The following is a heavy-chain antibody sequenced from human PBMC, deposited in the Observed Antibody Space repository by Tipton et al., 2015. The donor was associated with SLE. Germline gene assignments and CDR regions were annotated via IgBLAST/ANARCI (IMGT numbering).Heavy chain of an antibody. J-gene: IGHJ4*02. D-gene: IGHD6-19*01. Sequence: TLSLTCAVSGYSISSGYYWGWIRQPPGKGLEWIGSIYHSGSTYYNPSLKSRVTISVDTSKNQFSLKLTFVTAADTAVYYCARVYSSGWCAHWGQGTLVTVSS. CDR3: ARVYSSGWCAH. CDR1: GYSISSGYY. V-gene: IGHV4-38-2*01. CDR2: IYHSGST.